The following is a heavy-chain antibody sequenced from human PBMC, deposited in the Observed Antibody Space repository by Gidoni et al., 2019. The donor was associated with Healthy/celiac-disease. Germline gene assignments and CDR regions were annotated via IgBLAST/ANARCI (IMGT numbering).Heavy chain of an antibody. J-gene: IGHJ3*02. CDR2: IYYSGST. V-gene: IGHV4-31*03. D-gene: IGHD7-27*01. CDR1: GGSISSGGYY. CDR3: ARRRLAGEGAFDI. Sequence: QVQLQESGPGLVKPSQTLSLTCTVSGGSISSGGYYWSWIRQHPGKGLEWIGYIYYSGSTYYNPSLKSRVTISVDTSKNQFSLKLSSVTAEDTAVYYCARRRLAGEGAFDIWGQGTMVTVSS.